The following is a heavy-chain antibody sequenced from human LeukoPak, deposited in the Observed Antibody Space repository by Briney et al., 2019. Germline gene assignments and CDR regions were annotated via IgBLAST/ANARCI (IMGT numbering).Heavy chain of an antibody. CDR2: IIFSSATI. J-gene: IGHJ6*03. Sequence: PGGSLRLSCEASGFTFSSYSMNWVRQAPGKGLEWVAYIIFSSATIHYADSVKGRFTISRDNAKKSLYLQLNSLRAEGTAVYYCANGGSTAIEVNYYYYYMDVWGKGTTVTISS. D-gene: IGHD5-18*01. CDR3: ANGGSTAIEVNYYYYYMDV. V-gene: IGHV3-48*01. CDR1: GFTFSSYS.